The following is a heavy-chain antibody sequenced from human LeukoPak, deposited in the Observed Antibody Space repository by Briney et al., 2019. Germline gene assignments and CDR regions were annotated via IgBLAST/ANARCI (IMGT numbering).Heavy chain of an antibody. CDR1: GLTVSNHW. V-gene: IGHV3-7*03. CDR3: ASIQYSSSWGELDY. CDR2: IKQERGQE. J-gene: IGHJ4*02. Sequence: GGSLRLSCVASGLTVSNHWMSWVRQAPGKGLEWVANIKQERGQEYYVDSVKGRFTISKDSAKNSLYLQMNSLRVEDTAMYYCASIQYSSSWGELDYWGQGTLVTVSS. D-gene: IGHD6-13*01.